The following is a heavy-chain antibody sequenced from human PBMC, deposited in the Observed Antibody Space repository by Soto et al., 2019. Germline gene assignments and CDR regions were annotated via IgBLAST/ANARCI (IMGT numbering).Heavy chain of an antibody. D-gene: IGHD3-3*01. Sequence: GGSLRLSCAASGFTFSNAWMSWVCQAPGQGLEWVGRIKSKTDGGTTDYAAPVKGRFTISRDDSKNTLYLQMNSLKTEDTAVYYCTTDPSAPPPYYDFWSGYFGVRAWFDPWGQGTLVTVSS. J-gene: IGHJ5*02. CDR2: IKSKTDGGTT. CDR3: TTDPSAPPPYYDFWSGYFGVRAWFDP. V-gene: IGHV3-15*01. CDR1: GFTFSNAW.